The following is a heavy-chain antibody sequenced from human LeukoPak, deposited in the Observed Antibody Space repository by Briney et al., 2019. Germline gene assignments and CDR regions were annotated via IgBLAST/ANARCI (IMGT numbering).Heavy chain of an antibody. CDR3: AREKPALTYYYDSSGYYYFDY. CDR1: GFTFSRYS. Sequence: GGSLRLSCAASGFTFSRYSMNWVRQAPGKGLEWVSSISSSSSYIYYADSVKGRFTISRDNAKNSLYLQMNSLRAEDTAVYYCAREKPALTYYYDSSGYYYFDYWGQGTLVTVSS. D-gene: IGHD3-22*01. J-gene: IGHJ4*02. V-gene: IGHV3-21*01. CDR2: ISSSSSYI.